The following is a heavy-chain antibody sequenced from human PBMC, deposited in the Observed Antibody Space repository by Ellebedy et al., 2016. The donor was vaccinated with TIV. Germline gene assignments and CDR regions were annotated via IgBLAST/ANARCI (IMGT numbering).Heavy chain of an antibody. Sequence: GESLKISCAASGFSFINYWMTWVRQAPGKGLEWVANINQGGSEKYYVDSVKGRFTISRDNAKNSLYLQMNSLRAEDTAVYYCARDGAYGDYAPGQYGMDVWGQGTTVTVSS. CDR1: GFSFINYW. J-gene: IGHJ6*02. CDR2: INQGGSEK. CDR3: ARDGAYGDYAPGQYGMDV. V-gene: IGHV3-7*01. D-gene: IGHD4-17*01.